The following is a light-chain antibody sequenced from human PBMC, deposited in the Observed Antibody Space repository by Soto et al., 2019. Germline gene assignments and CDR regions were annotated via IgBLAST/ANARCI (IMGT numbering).Light chain of an antibody. J-gene: IGLJ2*01. CDR1: SSDVGGYNY. Sequence: QSVLTQPASVSGSPGHSITISCTGTSSDVGGYNYVSWYQQHPGKVPKLMIYEVSHRPSGVSNRFSGSKSGNTASLTISGLQAEDEATYYCSSYTSSSTPVAFGGGTKVTVL. V-gene: IGLV2-14*01. CDR3: SSYTSSSTPVA. CDR2: EVS.